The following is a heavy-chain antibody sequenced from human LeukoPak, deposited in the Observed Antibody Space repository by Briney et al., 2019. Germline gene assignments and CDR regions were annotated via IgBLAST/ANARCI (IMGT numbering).Heavy chain of an antibody. CDR3: ARQVVVVAATRPYYYYYYYMDV. D-gene: IGHD2-15*01. CDR2: IYHSGST. CDR1: GGSISSSNW. J-gene: IGHJ6*03. Sequence: PSETLSLTCAVSGGSISSSNWWSWVRQPPGKGLEWIGEIYHSGSTNYNPSLKSRVTISVDKSKNQFSLKLSSVTAADTAVYYCARQVVVVAATRPYYYYYYYMDVWGKGTTVTISS. V-gene: IGHV4-4*02.